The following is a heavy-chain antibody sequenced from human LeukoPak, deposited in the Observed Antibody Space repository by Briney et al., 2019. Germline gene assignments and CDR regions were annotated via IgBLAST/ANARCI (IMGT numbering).Heavy chain of an antibody. V-gene: IGHV1-8*02. CDR2: MNPNSGNT. CDR3: ATRRAAAGKGTNWFDP. J-gene: IGHJ5*02. CDR1: GYTFTSYD. D-gene: IGHD6-13*01. Sequence: ASVKVSCKASGYTFTSYDINWVRQATGQGLEWMGWMNPNSGNTGYAQKFQGRVTMTRNTSISTAYMELSSLRSEDTAVYYCATRRAAAGKGTNWFDPWGQGTLVTVSS.